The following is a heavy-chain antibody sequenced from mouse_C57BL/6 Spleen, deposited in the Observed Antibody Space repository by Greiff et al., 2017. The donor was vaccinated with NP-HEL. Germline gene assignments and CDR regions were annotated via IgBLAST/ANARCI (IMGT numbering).Heavy chain of an antibody. D-gene: IGHD1-1*01. CDR3: ARHEERGVITTEDCDY. CDR1: GYTFTEYT. CDR2: FYPGSGSI. Sequence: VQLQQSGAELVKPGASVKLSCKASGYTFTEYTIHWVTQRSGQGLAWIGWFYPGSGSIKYNEKFKDKATLTADTSSSTVYMEISRLTSADSAVYFCARHEERGVITTEDCDYWGQGTTLTDAS. V-gene: IGHV1-62-2*01. J-gene: IGHJ2*01.